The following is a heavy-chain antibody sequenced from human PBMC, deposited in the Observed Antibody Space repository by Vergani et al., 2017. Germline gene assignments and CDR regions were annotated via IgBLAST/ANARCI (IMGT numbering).Heavy chain of an antibody. J-gene: IGHJ4*02. V-gene: IGHV4-4*07. Sequence: QVQMQESGPGLVKTSETLSLTCSASGAPISYWCWSWLRQPAGKGLEWIGRLCPSGSTNYKPSLKSRVTMSIDTSKNQFSLKLISVTAADTAVYYCATGAGPFDIWGQGTLVTVSS. CDR2: LCPSGST. D-gene: IGHD7-27*01. CDR1: GAPISYWC. CDR3: ATGAGPFDI.